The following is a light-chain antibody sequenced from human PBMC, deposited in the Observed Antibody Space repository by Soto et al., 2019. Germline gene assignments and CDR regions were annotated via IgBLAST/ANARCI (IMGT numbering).Light chain of an antibody. Sequence: EIVMTQSPATLSVSPGERATLSCRASQIVSSNLAWYQQKPGQAPRLLISGASTRATGIPARFSGSGSGTEFTLTISSLQSEDFAVYYCQQYNNWPPLTFGGGTKVDIK. J-gene: IGKJ4*01. CDR3: QQYNNWPPLT. V-gene: IGKV3-15*01. CDR2: GAS. CDR1: QIVSSN.